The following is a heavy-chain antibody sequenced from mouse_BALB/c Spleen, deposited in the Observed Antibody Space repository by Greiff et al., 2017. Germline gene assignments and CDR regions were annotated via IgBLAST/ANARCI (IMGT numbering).Heavy chain of an antibody. CDR3: ARRHRYDEAYYAMDY. V-gene: IGHV5-12-1*01. CDR2: ISSGGGST. Sequence: EVQLVESGGGLVKPGGSLKLSCAASGFAFSSYDMSWVRQTPEKRLEWVAYISSGGGSTYYPDTVKGRFTISRDNAKNTLYLQMSSLKSEDTAMYYCARRHRYDEAYYAMDYWGQGTSVTVSS. J-gene: IGHJ4*01. D-gene: IGHD2-14*01. CDR1: GFAFSSYD.